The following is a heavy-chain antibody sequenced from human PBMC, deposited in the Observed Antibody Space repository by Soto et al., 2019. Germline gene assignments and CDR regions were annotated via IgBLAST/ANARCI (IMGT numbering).Heavy chain of an antibody. CDR1: GYTFTRYG. V-gene: IGHV1-18*01. CDR2: INTYNGNT. D-gene: IGHD3-16*01. Sequence: QVQLVQSGAEVKNPGASVKVSCKASGYTFTRYGIGWARQAPGQGLEWMGWINTYNGNTNYPQNVEGRVTLTTDTSTSTAYMGLRSLRSNDTAIYYCAMVDVYVTPSPQDVWGQGSTVIVSS. CDR3: AMVDVYVTPSPQDV. J-gene: IGHJ6*02.